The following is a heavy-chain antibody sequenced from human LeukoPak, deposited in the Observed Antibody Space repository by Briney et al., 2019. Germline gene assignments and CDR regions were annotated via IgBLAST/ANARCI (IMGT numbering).Heavy chain of an antibody. CDR1: GFTFSSYA. CDR3: ARDGSGSYSASFDY. J-gene: IGHJ4*02. Sequence: GGSLRLSCAASGFTFSSYAMSWVRQAPGKGLEWVSAISGSGGSTYYADSVKGRFTISRDNSKNTLYLQMNSLRAEDTAVYYCARDGSGSYSASFDYWGQGTLVTVSS. D-gene: IGHD3-10*01. V-gene: IGHV3-23*01. CDR2: ISGSGGST.